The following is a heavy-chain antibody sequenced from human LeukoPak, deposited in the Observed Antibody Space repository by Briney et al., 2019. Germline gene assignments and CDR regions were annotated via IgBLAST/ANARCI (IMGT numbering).Heavy chain of an antibody. J-gene: IGHJ4*02. CDR1: GYTFTGYY. CDR2: INPNSGGT. V-gene: IGHV1-2*02. D-gene: IGHD3/OR15-3a*01. CDR3: ARSRGLGTPFDY. Sequence: RASVKVSCKASGYTFTGYYMHWVRQAPGQGXEWMGWINPNSGGTNYAQKFQGRVTMTRDTSISTAYMELSRLRSDDTAVYYCARSRGLGTPFDYWGQGTLVTVSS.